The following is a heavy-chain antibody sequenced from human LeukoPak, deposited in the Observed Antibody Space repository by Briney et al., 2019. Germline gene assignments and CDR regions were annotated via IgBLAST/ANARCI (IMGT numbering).Heavy chain of an antibody. Sequence: ASVKVSCKASGYTFTSYYMHWVRQAPGQGLEWMGIINPSGGSTSYAQKFQGRVTITRNTSISTAYMELSSLRSEDTAVYYCARALYSGSSGVWYYYYMDVWGKGTTVTVSS. CDR1: GYTFTSYY. CDR3: ARALYSGSSGVWYYYYMDV. V-gene: IGHV1-46*01. CDR2: INPSGGST. D-gene: IGHD1-26*01. J-gene: IGHJ6*03.